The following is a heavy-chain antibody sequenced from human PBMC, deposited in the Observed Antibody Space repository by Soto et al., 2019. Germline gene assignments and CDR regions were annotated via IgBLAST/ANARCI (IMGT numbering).Heavy chain of an antibody. CDR2: IHYSGTT. CDR1: GASITGYY. D-gene: IGHD3-16*02. V-gene: IGHV4-59*08. J-gene: IGHJ3*02. Sequence: SETLSLTCTVSGASITGYYWSWIRQPPGKGLEWIGYIHYSGTTNYNPSLKSRVSMSVDMSKNQFSLKLSSVAAADTAVYYCARPSCGGNIANDAFDIWGQXTLVTV. CDR3: ARPSCGGNIANDAFDI.